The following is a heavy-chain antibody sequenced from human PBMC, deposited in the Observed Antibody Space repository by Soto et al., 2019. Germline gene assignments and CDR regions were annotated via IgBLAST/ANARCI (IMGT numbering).Heavy chain of an antibody. CDR1: GGSISTYY. Sequence: QVQLQESGPGLLKPSETLSLTCTVSGGSISTYYWTWVRQPPGKGLEWSGYIYYSGSTIYNPSLKSRVTMSVDTSKTHLSLKLSSVTAADTAVYYCARRREVGRSHAFYIWGQGTMVTVSS. J-gene: IGHJ3*02. CDR3: ARRREVGRSHAFYI. V-gene: IGHV4-59*08. CDR2: IYYSGST.